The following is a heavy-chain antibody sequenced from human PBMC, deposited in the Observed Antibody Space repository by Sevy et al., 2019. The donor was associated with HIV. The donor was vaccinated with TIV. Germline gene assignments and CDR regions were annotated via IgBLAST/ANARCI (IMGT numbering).Heavy chain of an antibody. CDR2: IYYSGST. Sequence: SETLSLTCTVSGGSISSSSYYWGWIRQPPGKGLEWIGSIYYSGSTYYNPSLKSRVTISVDTSKNQFSLKLSSVTAADTAVYYGARHLVVKTYYDFWSGYWGIDYWGQGTLVTVSS. CDR1: GGSISSSSYY. D-gene: IGHD3-3*01. CDR3: ARHLVVKTYYDFWSGYWGIDY. J-gene: IGHJ4*02. V-gene: IGHV4-39*01.